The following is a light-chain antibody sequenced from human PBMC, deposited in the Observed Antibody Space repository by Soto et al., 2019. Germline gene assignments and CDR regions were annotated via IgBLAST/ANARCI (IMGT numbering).Light chain of an antibody. CDR1: QTINSSY. CDR3: QQYSSSPT. J-gene: IGKJ4*01. Sequence: EIVLTQSPGTLSLSPGERATLSCRASQTINSSYLAWYQQKPGQAPRLLIYGASSRATGIPDRFSGSGSGTDFNLTISRLEPEDFAVYYWQQYSSSPTFGGGTKVEIK. V-gene: IGKV3-20*01. CDR2: GAS.